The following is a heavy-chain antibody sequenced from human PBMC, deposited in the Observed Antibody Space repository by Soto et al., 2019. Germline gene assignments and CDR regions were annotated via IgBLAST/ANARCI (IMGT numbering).Heavy chain of an antibody. CDR1: GFSLSTSGVG. J-gene: IGHJ4*02. D-gene: IGHD3-9*01. Sequence: QITLKESGPTLVKPTQTLTLTCTFSGFSLSTSGVGVGWIRQPPGKALEWLALIYWDDDKRYSPSLKSRLTITRDTSKTQVVLTMTNMNSVDTATYYCARPYDDILAGYRCFDYWGQGTLVIVSS. V-gene: IGHV2-5*02. CDR3: ARPYDDILAGYRCFDY. CDR2: IYWDDDK.